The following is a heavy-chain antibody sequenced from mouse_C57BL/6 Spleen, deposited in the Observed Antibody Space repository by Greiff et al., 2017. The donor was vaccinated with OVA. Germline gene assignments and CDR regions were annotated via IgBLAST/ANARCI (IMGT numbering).Heavy chain of an antibody. Sequence: VKLQESGPELVKPGASVKISCKASGYAFSSSWMNWVKQRPGKGLEWIGRIYPGDGDTNYNGKFKGKATLTADKSSSTAYMQLSSQTSEDSAVYFCARRRDYFDYWGQGTTLTVSS. CDR1: GYAFSSSW. V-gene: IGHV1-82*01. CDR3: ARRRDYFDY. J-gene: IGHJ2*01. CDR2: IYPGDGDT.